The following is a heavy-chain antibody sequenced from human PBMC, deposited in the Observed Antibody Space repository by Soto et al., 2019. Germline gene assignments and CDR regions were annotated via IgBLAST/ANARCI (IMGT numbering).Heavy chain of an antibody. CDR2: IIPIFGTA. CDR3: ARGHSDIVATTIYYYYGMDG. D-gene: IGHD5-12*01. Sequence: SVKVSCKASGGTFSSYAISWVRQAPGQGLEWMGGIIPIFGTANYAQKFQGRVTITADESTSTAYMELSSLRSEDTAVYYCARGHSDIVATTIYYYYGMDGWGQGTMVTVSS. CDR1: GGTFSSYA. J-gene: IGHJ6*02. V-gene: IGHV1-69*13.